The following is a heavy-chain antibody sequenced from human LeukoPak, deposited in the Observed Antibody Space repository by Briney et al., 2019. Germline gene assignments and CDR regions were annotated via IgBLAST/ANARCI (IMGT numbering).Heavy chain of an antibody. V-gene: IGHV3-7*01. Sequence: GGSLRLSCAASGFTFSSYWMSWVRQAPGKGLEWVANIKQDGSEKYCVDSVKGRFTISRDNAKNSLYLQMNSLRAEDTAVYYCARDTYYDFWSGRDDAFDIWGQGTMVTVSS. CDR3: ARDTYYDFWSGRDDAFDI. CDR1: GFTFSSYW. D-gene: IGHD3-3*01. J-gene: IGHJ3*02. CDR2: IKQDGSEK.